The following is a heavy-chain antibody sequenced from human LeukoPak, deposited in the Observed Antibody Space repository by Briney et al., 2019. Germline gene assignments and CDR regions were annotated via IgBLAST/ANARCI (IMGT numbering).Heavy chain of an antibody. J-gene: IGHJ4*02. CDR2: INPNSGGT. V-gene: IGHV1-2*06. CDR1: GYTFTGYY. Sequence: GASVKVSCKASGYTFTGYYMHWVRQAPGQGLEWMGRINPNSGGTNYAQKFQGRVTMTRHTSISTAYMELSRLRSDDTAVYYCARNKRGEIPFLVYWGQGTLVTVSS. D-gene: IGHD3-16*01. CDR3: ARNKRGEIPFLVY.